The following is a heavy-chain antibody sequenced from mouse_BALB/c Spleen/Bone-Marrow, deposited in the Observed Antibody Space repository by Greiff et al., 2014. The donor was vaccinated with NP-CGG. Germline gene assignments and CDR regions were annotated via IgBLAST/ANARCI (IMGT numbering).Heavy chain of an antibody. Sequence: VQLQQSGAELARPGASVKMSCKASGYTFTSYTMHWVKQRPGQGLEWTGYINPSSGYTNYNQKFKDKATLTADKSSSTAYMQLSGLTSEDSVVYYCARSYYDYDRAWFAYWGQGTLVTVSA. D-gene: IGHD2-4*01. CDR2: INPSSGYT. CDR1: GYTFTSYT. J-gene: IGHJ3*01. CDR3: ARSYYDYDRAWFAY. V-gene: IGHV1-4*01.